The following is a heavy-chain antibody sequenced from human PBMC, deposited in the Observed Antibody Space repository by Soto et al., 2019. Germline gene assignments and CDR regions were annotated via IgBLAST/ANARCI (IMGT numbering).Heavy chain of an antibody. V-gene: IGHV3-30*18. CDR3: GKASCNYCSVSYYTNVY. J-gene: IGHJ4*02. Sequence: QVQLVESGGGVVQPGRSLRLSCAASGFSFRSYGLHWVRQAPGKGLEWVAVISSDGQNKFYADSVKGRFTISRDNSKNTMSLQMNSLRVEDSAVYYCGKASCNYCSVSYYTNVYWGQGTLVTVSS. D-gene: IGHD3-10*01. CDR1: GFSFRSYG. CDR2: ISSDGQNK.